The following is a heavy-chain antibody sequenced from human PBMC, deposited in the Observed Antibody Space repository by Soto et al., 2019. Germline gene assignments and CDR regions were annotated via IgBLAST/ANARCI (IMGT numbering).Heavy chain of an antibody. CDR3: ALSGYDLGSFDY. CDR2: IYYSGST. J-gene: IGHJ4*02. Sequence: SETLSLTCTVSGGSISSYYWSWIRQPPGKGLEWIGYIYYSGSTNYNPSLKSRITISVDTSKNQFSLKLSSVTAADTAVYYCALSGYDLGSFDYWGQGTLVTVSS. D-gene: IGHD5-12*01. CDR1: GGSISSYY. V-gene: IGHV4-59*01.